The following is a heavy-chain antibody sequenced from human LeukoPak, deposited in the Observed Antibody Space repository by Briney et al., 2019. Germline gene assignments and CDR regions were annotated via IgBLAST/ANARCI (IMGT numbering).Heavy chain of an antibody. CDR2: ISSRSTYI. D-gene: IGHD1-26*01. J-gene: IGHJ3*02. Sequence: GGSLRLSCAVSGFIFSSYSMNWVRQAPGKGLEWVSSISSRSTYIYYGDSVKGRFTISRDNAKNSLYLQMNSLRAEDTAVYYCARDGDKWELHAFDIWGQGTMVTVSS. V-gene: IGHV3-21*01. CDR3: ARDGDKWELHAFDI. CDR1: GFIFSSYS.